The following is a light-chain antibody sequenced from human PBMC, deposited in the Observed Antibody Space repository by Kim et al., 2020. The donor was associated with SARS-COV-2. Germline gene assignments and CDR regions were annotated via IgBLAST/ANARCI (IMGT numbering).Light chain of an antibody. CDR2: DAS. CDR1: QNVNDY. V-gene: IGKV3-15*01. J-gene: IGKJ1*01. CDR3: QQYNNWPRT. Sequence: SVSPGERATLSCSASQNVNDYLAWYQQKPGQAPRLLIYDASARATDIPARFSGSGSGTEFTLTISSLQSEDFAVYYCQQYNNWPRTFGRGTKVDIK.